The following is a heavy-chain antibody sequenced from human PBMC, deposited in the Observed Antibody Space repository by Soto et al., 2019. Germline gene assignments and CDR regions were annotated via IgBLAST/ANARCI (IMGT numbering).Heavy chain of an antibody. CDR1: GGSISSSSYY. CDR3: TGRLGYYTRYTYYYGMDV. CDR2: IYYSGST. D-gene: IGHD3-3*01. V-gene: IGHV4-39*01. Sequence: PSETLSLTCTVSGGSISSSSYYWGWIRQPPGKGLEWIGSIYYSGSTYYNPSLKSRVTISVDTSKNQFSLKLSSVTAADTAVYYCTGRLGYYTRYTYYYGMDVWGQGTTVTVSS. J-gene: IGHJ6*02.